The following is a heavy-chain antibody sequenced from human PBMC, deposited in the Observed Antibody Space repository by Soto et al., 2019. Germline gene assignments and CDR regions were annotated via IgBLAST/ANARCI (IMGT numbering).Heavy chain of an antibody. J-gene: IGHJ1*01. D-gene: IGHD2-21*02. Sequence: ETRTLTGCGSGGTGASSHVWGWVRQAPSRGLEWIVNVYDTGHTNVNPSLQIRVTFSVGKANNQFSLMLTSLTTADTAVCFCQREIVTAGGNKYFKPWAPRTPVTVS. CDR1: GGTGASSHV. CDR2: VYDTGHT. V-gene: IGHV4-4*01. CDR3: QREIVTAGGNKYFKP.